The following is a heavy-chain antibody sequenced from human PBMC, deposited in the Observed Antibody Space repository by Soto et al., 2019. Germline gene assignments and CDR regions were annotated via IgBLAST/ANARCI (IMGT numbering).Heavy chain of an antibody. Sequence: TSETLSLTCTSSGGSISSGGYYWSWIRQHPGKGLEWIGYIYYSGSTYYNPSLKSRVTISVDTSKNQFSLKLSSVTAADTAVYYCARARTSVFDYWGQGTLVTVSS. V-gene: IGHV4-31*03. J-gene: IGHJ4*02. CDR3: ARARTSVFDY. CDR2: IYYSGST. CDR1: GGSISSGGYY.